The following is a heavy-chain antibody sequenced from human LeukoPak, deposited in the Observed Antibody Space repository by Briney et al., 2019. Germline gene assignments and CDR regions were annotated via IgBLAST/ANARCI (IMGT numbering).Heavy chain of an antibody. Sequence: GGSLRLSCAASGFTFSSYGMHWVRQAPGKGLEWVAFIRYDGSNKYYADSVKGRFTISRDNSKNTLYLQMNSLRAEDTAVYYCAKDLVAGSGLFLDYWGQGTLVTVSS. CDR3: AKDLVAGSGLFLDY. D-gene: IGHD6-19*01. CDR1: GFTFSSYG. V-gene: IGHV3-30*02. CDR2: IRYDGSNK. J-gene: IGHJ4*02.